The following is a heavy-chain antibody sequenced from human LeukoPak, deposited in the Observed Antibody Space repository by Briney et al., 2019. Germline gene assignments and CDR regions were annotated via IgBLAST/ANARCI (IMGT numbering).Heavy chain of an antibody. CDR3: ARDCSSASCYLGFDY. Sequence: EASVKVSCKASGYTFTNYYMHWVRQAPGQGHEWMGIINPSGGSTSYAQKFQGRFTMTSDTSTSTVYMELSSLRSEDTAVYYCARDCSSASCYLGFDYWGQGTLVTVSS. V-gene: IGHV1-46*01. CDR1: GYTFTNYY. CDR2: INPSGGST. J-gene: IGHJ4*02. D-gene: IGHD2-2*01.